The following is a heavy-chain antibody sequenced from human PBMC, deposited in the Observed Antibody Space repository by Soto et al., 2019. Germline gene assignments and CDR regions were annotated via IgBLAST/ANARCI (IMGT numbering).Heavy chain of an antibody. CDR1: GYTFTSYG. V-gene: IGHV1-18*01. J-gene: IGHJ5*02. D-gene: IGHD2-2*01. CDR2: ISAYNGNT. Sequence: ASVKVSCKASGYTFTSYGISWVRQAPGQGLEWMGWISAYNGNTNYAQKLQGRVTMTTDTSTSTAYMELRSLRSDDTAVYYCARVFTGGMRELDREYQLLRWFDPWGQGTLVTVSS. CDR3: ARVFTGGMRELDREYQLLRWFDP.